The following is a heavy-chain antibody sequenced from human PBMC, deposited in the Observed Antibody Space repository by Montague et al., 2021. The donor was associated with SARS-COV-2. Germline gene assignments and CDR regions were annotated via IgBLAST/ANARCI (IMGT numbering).Heavy chain of an antibody. CDR2: IYDGGAV. V-gene: IGHV4-59*01. CDR3: ASQPYGNHLPPPGY. Sequence: SETLSLTCTVSGGSITGYYWSWLRRSPGKGLEWIAYIYDGGAVNXNPSLGSRVTISTDTSKNQLSLKVNSVTAADTAVYYCASQPYGNHLPPPGYWGQGTLVTVSS. CDR1: GGSITGYY. D-gene: IGHD2-15*01. J-gene: IGHJ4*02.